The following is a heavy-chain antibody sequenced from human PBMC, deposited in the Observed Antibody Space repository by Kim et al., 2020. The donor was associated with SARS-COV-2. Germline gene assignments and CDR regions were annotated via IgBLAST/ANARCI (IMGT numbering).Heavy chain of an antibody. D-gene: IGHD6-25*01. CDR3: AGRTAASNHFDY. J-gene: IGHJ4*02. CDR2: T. V-gene: IGHV3-23*01. Sequence: TYYAGSVKGRFTISRDNAKNTLKLQMNSLRAEDTAVYYCAGRTAASNHFDYWGQGTLVTVSS.